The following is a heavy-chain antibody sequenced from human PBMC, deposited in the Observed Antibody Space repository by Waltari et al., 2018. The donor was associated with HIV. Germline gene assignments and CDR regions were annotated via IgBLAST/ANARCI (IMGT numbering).Heavy chain of an antibody. CDR3: ARDSGVGYGGLYYFDY. V-gene: IGHV4-34*01. Sequence: QVQLQQWGAGLLKPSETLSLTCAVYGGSLSGYYWSWVRQPPGKGLEWSGEINHSGSTNHNPTLKIRITISVDPSKNQFSLKRSSVTAVDTAVYYCARDSGVGYGGLYYFDYWGQGTLVTVSS. J-gene: IGHJ4*02. CDR1: GGSLSGYY. D-gene: IGHD4-17*01. CDR2: INHSGST.